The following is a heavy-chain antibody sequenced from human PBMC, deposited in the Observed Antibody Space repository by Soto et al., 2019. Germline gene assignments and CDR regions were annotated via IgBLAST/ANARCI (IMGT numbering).Heavy chain of an antibody. V-gene: IGHV3-15*07. J-gene: IGHJ4*02. Sequence: GGSLRLSCAASGFTFSHAWMNWVRQAPGKGLEWVGRIKSKTDGGTTDYAAPVKGRFTISRDDSKNTLYLQMNSLKTEDTAVYYCTTDWTFTYYYDTSGEGSFDYWGQGTLVTVSS. CDR3: TTDWTFTYYYDTSGEGSFDY. CDR2: IKSKTDGGTT. D-gene: IGHD3-22*01. CDR1: GFTFSHAW.